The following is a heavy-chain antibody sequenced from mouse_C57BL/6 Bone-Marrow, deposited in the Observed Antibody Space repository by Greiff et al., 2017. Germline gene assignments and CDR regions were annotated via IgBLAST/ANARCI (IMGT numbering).Heavy chain of an antibody. Sequence: LMESRAELASPGASVTLSFKASGYTFTDHIMNWVKNRTGQGLEWIGRISPVSGETNYNQKFRGKATFFVDRSSRTVYMVLNSLTSEDPAVYYCGRGRIRRSWFAYWCQGTLVTGAA. V-gene: IGHV1-11*01. CDR2: ISPVSGET. J-gene: IGHJ3*01. CDR3: GRGRIRRSWFAY. D-gene: IGHD1-1*01. CDR1: GYTFTDHI.